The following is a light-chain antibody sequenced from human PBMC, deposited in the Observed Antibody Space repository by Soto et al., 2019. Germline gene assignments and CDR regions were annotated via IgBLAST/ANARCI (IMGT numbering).Light chain of an antibody. CDR1: QSVSSSY. Sequence: EIVLTQSPGTLSLSPGERATLSCRASQSVSSSYLAWYQRKPGQGPWLHIYGVSSRATGIPDRFSGSGSGTEFSLTISRLEPEDFAVYYCQQYATSPPTFGQGTKV. J-gene: IGKJ1*01. V-gene: IGKV3-20*01. CDR3: QQYATSPPT. CDR2: GVS.